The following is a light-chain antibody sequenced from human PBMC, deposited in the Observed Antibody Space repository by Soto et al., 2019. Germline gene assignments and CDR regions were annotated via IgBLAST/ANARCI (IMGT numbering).Light chain of an antibody. CDR2: AAS. J-gene: IGKJ1*01. Sequence: DIPMTQSPSSLSASVGDRVTITCRASQSISNYLNWYQQKPGKAPKVLIYAASTLQSGVPSRFSGSGSGTTLTLTITSLQPEDFATYYCQQSYSTWTFGQGTKVDIK. CDR1: QSISNY. V-gene: IGKV1-39*01. CDR3: QQSYSTWT.